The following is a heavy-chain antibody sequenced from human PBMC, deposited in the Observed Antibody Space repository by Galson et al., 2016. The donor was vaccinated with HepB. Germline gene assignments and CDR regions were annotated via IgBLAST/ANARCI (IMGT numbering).Heavy chain of an antibody. CDR2: IWFDGSSK. V-gene: IGHV3-33*01. CDR3: ATKDLSSPGNGALDI. J-gene: IGHJ3*02. D-gene: IGHD6-13*01. Sequence: SLRLSCAASGFIFSHYGMHWVRQAPGEGLEWVAMIWFDGSSKHHSDSVRGRFTISRDNSKNTLYLEMNSLRAEDTAVYYCATKDLSSPGNGALDIWGQGAMVTVSS. CDR1: GFIFSHYG.